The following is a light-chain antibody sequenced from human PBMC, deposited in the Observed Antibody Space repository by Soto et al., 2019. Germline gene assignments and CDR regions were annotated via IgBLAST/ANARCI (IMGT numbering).Light chain of an antibody. V-gene: IGLV2-14*01. CDR1: SSDVGGYNY. J-gene: IGLJ1*01. CDR2: EVS. CDR3: SSYTSSSTYV. Sequence: QSALTQPASVSVSPGQSITISCTGTSSDVGGYNYVSCSQQHPGKAPQLMIYEVSKRPSGVSNRFSGSKSGNTASLTISGLQAEDEADYYCSSYTSSSTYVFGTGTKLTVL.